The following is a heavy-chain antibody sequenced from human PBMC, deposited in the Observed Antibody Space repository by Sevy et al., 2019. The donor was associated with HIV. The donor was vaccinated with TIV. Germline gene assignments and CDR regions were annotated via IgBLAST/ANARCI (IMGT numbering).Heavy chain of an antibody. D-gene: IGHD2-8*02. CDR2: ISFDGGYT. V-gene: IGHV3-30*04. CDR3: ARGPIPLVAFDI. J-gene: IGHJ3*02. CDR1: GFIFGNYP. Sequence: GGSLRLSCVASGFIFGNYPIHWVRQAPGEGLEWVAVISFDGGYTYFGDSVKGRFTISRDKSKNTLYLQMNSLRNEDTAVYYCARGPIPLVAFDIWGPGTKVTVSS.